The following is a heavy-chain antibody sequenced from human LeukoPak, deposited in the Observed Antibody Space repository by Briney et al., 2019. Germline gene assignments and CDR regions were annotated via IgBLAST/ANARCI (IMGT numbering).Heavy chain of an antibody. Sequence: GGSLRLSCAASGFTSSDYYMSWIRQAPGKGLEWVSYISSSGSTIYYADSVKGRFTISRDNAKNSLYLQMNSLRAEDTAVYYCARVTPEGVTMVRGVIITFDYYYYMDVWGKGTTVTVSS. J-gene: IGHJ6*03. D-gene: IGHD3-10*01. CDR1: GFTSSDYY. V-gene: IGHV3-11*04. CDR3: ARVTPEGVTMVRGVIITFDYYYYMDV. CDR2: ISSSGSTI.